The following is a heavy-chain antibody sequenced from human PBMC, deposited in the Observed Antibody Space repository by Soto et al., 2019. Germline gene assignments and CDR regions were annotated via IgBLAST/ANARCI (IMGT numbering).Heavy chain of an antibody. V-gene: IGHV3-30-3*01. CDR2: ISNDGNRQ. CDR3: ARDIYSYGFVGTLDI. Sequence: GSLRLSCVASGFSLSSQAMHWVRQAPGKGLEWVAAISNDGNRQLYADSVKDRFTISRDNSRNTLDLQMINLRTEDTGVYFCARDIYSYGFVGTLDIWGQGTMVTVSS. D-gene: IGHD5-18*01. J-gene: IGHJ3*02. CDR1: GFSLSSQA.